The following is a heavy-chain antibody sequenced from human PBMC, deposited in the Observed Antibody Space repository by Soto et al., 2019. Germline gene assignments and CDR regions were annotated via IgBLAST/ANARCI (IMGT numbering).Heavy chain of an antibody. CDR1: GYTFSGSA. CDR2: IRGKANSYET. Sequence: HPGGSLRLSCVASGYTFSGSAFHWVRQASGKGREWVGRIRGKANSYETAYAESVKGRFTISRDDSKNTAFLQMNSLKTEDTAVYYCTSRYCSSASCHTWGQGTRVTVSS. J-gene: IGHJ5*02. V-gene: IGHV3-73*01. CDR3: TSRYCSSASCHT. D-gene: IGHD2-2*01.